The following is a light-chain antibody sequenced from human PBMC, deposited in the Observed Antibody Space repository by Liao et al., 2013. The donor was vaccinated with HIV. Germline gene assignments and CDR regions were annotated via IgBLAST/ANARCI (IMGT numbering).Light chain of an antibody. V-gene: IGLV3-21*01. Sequence: SYELTQPPSVSVAPGKTARITCGGNNIGGKSVHWYQQKPGQAPVVVIYYDTDRPSGIPERFSGSTSGNTATLTISRVEAEDEADYYCQVWDIARDHVVFGGGTKLTVL. CDR3: QVWDIARDHVV. J-gene: IGLJ2*01. CDR1: NIGGKS. CDR2: YDT.